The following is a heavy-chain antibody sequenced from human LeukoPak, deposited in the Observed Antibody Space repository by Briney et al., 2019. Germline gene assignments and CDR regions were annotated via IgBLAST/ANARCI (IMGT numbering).Heavy chain of an antibody. CDR2: IYSGGST. CDR1: GFTATGNF. D-gene: IGHD7-27*01. Sequence: GGSLRPSCEVSGFTATGNFMTWGRQAPGKGLEWVSIIYSGGSTYYADSVKGRFAISRDNSKNTLYLQMNSLRAEDTAVFYCARDLTGDAYFDYWGQGTLVTVSS. J-gene: IGHJ4*02. V-gene: IGHV3-66*01. CDR3: ARDLTGDAYFDY.